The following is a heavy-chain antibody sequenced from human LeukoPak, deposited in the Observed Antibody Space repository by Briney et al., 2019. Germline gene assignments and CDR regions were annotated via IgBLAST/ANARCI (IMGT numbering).Heavy chain of an antibody. CDR1: GGSLSSYS. V-gene: IGHV4-4*07. CDR2: IYASGAT. CDR3: ARRMLEARQSSATNWSDT. Sequence: SETLSLTCSVSGGSLSSYSWSWIRQPPGKGLEWIGRIYASGATIYNPSLQSRISISVDTSNNHFSLHLTSVTAADTAVYYCARRMLEARQSSATNWSDTWGQGTLVTVSS. J-gene: IGHJ5*02. D-gene: IGHD3-16*01.